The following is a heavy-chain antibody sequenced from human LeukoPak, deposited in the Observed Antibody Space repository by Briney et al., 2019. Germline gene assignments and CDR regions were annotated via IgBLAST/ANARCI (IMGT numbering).Heavy chain of an antibody. Sequence: GGSLRLSCAASGFTVSSNYMSWVRQAPGKGLEWVSVIYRGGSTYYADSVKGRFTISRDNSKNTLYLQMNSLRAEDTAVYYCARSPKRCCPYFDYWGQGTLVTVSS. CDR3: ARSPKRCCPYFDY. V-gene: IGHV3-53*01. CDR1: GFTVSSNY. D-gene: IGHD2-15*01. CDR2: IYRGGST. J-gene: IGHJ4*02.